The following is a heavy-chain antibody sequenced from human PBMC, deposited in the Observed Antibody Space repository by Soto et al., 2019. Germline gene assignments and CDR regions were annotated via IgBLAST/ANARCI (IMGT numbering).Heavy chain of an antibody. Sequence: ASVKVSWKASGYDFTAYDINWVRQSSLQVLEWMGWMNPINGATGSARRFQGRVSMTRDTATATAYLELTSLRSDDSAVYYCGRGPSPRAPAGGTPYYYAMDVWGQGTTVTVSS. D-gene: IGHD6-13*01. CDR2: MNPINGAT. V-gene: IGHV1-8*02. CDR1: GYDFTAYD. CDR3: GRGPSPRAPAGGTPYYYAMDV. J-gene: IGHJ6*02.